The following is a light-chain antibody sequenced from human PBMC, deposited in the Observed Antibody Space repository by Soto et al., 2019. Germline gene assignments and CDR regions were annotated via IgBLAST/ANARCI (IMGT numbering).Light chain of an antibody. CDR2: YAS. CDR3: QQYDNLPLT. Sequence: DIQVTQSPPSLSASFGDRFTIACLASQYISSYLNWYQQKPGEAPKLLIYYASSLEAGVASRFSGSGSGTDFTFTIGSLQPEDIATYYCQQYDNLPLTFGEGTKVDI. V-gene: IGKV1-33*01. J-gene: IGKJ4*01. CDR1: QYISSY.